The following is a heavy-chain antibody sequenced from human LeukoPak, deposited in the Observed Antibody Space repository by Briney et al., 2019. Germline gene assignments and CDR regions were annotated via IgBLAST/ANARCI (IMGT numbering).Heavy chain of an antibody. Sequence: PGGSLRLSCAASGFSFSSYEMNWVRQAPGKGLEWVSYIGSTTNPIYYADSVKGRFTISRDNAKKSLHLQMNSLRAEDTAVYYCARDEYSGLYYYMDVWGKGTTVTVSS. CDR3: ARDEYSGLYYYMDV. CDR1: GFSFSSYE. D-gene: IGHD5-12*01. V-gene: IGHV3-48*03. CDR2: IGSTTNPI. J-gene: IGHJ6*03.